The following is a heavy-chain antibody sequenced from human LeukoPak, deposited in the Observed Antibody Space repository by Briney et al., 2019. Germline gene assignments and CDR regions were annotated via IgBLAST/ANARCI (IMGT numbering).Heavy chain of an antibody. CDR3: ARQMTPPGNFDY. J-gene: IGHJ4*02. V-gene: IGHV3-13*01. CDR1: GFTLSNFA. Sequence: GGSLRLSCAASGFTLSNFAMHWVRQATGKGLEWVSAIGTAGDTFYPGSVKGRFTISRENAKNSLYLQMNNLRAEDTAVYYRARQMTPPGNFDYWGQGTLVTVSS. CDR2: IGTAGDT. D-gene: IGHD1-26*01.